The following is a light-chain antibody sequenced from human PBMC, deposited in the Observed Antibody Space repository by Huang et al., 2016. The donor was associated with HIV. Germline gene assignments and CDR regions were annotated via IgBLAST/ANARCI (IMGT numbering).Light chain of an antibody. CDR3: QQYGSSPYT. CDR1: QSVNSNY. CDR2: DVS. J-gene: IGKJ2*01. Sequence: EIVLTQSPATLSLSPGERATLSCGASQSVNSNYLAWYQQRPGLAPRLLMYDVSERATGISDRFNGSGSGTDFTLTISRLEPEDFAVYYCQQYGSSPYTFGQGTRLEIK. V-gene: IGKV3D-20*01.